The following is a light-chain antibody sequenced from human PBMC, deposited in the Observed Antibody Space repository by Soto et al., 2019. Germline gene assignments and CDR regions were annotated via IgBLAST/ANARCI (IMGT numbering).Light chain of an antibody. Sequence: DIQMTQSPSTLSASVGDRVTITCRASQSIGSWLAWYQQISGRAPNLLIYDASSLQSGVPSRFSGSGSGTEFTLTISRLEPEDFAVYYCQHFGTFGQGTKVDIK. CDR2: DAS. J-gene: IGKJ1*01. V-gene: IGKV1-5*01. CDR1: QSIGSW. CDR3: QHFGT.